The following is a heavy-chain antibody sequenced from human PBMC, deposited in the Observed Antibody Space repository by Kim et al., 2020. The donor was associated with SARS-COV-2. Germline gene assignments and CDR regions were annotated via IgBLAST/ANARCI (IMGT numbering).Heavy chain of an antibody. V-gene: IGHV4-30-4*01. CDR3: ARVPQAVAGFYYYYYGMDV. Sequence: SETLSLTCTVSGGSISSGDYYWSWIRQPPGKGLEWIGYIYYSGSTYYNPSLMSRVTISVDTSKNQFSLKLSSVTAADTAVYYCARVPQAVAGFYYYYYGMDVWGQGTTVTVSS. CDR2: IYYSGST. CDR1: GGSISSGDYY. D-gene: IGHD6-19*01. J-gene: IGHJ6*02.